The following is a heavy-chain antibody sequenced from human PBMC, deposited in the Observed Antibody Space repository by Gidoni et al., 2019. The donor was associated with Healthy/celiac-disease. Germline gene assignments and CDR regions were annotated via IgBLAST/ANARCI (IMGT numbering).Heavy chain of an antibody. CDR1: GLPFRSYA. CDR2: ISYDGGNK. Sequence: QVQLVESGGGVVQTVRSLGLSCAAPGLPFRSYAMHWVRQAPGKGLEWVAVISYDGGNKYYTDSVKGRFTISRDNSKNTLYLQMNSLRAEDTAVYYCARDYGGVGATGDAFDIWGQGTMVTVSS. J-gene: IGHJ3*02. D-gene: IGHD1-26*01. V-gene: IGHV3-30-3*01. CDR3: ARDYGGVGATGDAFDI.